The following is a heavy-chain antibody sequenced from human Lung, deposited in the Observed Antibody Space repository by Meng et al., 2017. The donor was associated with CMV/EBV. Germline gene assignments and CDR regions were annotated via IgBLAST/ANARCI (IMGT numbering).Heavy chain of an antibody. Sequence: ASGYTFTTYAMNWVRQAPGQGLEWMGWINPNTGNPTYAQGFTGRFVFSLDTSVSTAYLQISSLKAEDTAVYYCARGWGPILVAAIDYWGQGTLVTVSS. V-gene: IGHV7-4-1*02. CDR1: GYTFTTYA. D-gene: IGHD2-15*01. CDR3: ARGWGPILVAAIDY. J-gene: IGHJ4*02. CDR2: INPNTGNP.